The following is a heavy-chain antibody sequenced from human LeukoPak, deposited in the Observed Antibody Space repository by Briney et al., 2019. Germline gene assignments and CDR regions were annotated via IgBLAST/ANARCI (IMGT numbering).Heavy chain of an antibody. CDR3: ANLYGDYVGPFDY. CDR2: ISGSGGST. Sequence: GGSLRLSCAASGFTFSSYAMSWVRPAPGKGLEWVSAISGSGGSTYYADSVKGRFTISRDNSKNTLYLQMISLRAEDTAVYYCANLYGDYVGPFDYWGQGTLVTVSS. V-gene: IGHV3-23*01. CDR1: GFTFSSYA. J-gene: IGHJ4*02. D-gene: IGHD4-17*01.